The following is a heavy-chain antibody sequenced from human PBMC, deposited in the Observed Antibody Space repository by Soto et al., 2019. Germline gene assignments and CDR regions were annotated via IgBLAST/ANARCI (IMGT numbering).Heavy chain of an antibody. D-gene: IGHD6-13*01. V-gene: IGHV4-59*01. J-gene: IGHJ4*02. Sequence: LPETLSLTCTVSSDSISSYYWSWIRQPPGKGLEWIGYISYSGSTDYNPSLKSRVTISGDTSKNQFSLKVSSVTAADTAVYYCARGTSWQLPFDYWGQGTLVTVSS. CDR2: ISYSGST. CDR1: SDSISSYY. CDR3: ARGTSWQLPFDY.